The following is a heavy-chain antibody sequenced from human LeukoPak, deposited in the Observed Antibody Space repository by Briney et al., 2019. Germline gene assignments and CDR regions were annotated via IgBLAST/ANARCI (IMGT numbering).Heavy chain of an antibody. J-gene: IGHJ4*02. V-gene: IGHV4-59*01. CDR1: GGAISSYY. Sequence: PSETLSLTCTVPGGAISSYYWSWIRQPPGKGLEWIGYVSYTGDASQNPSLRGRVTMSVDTSNNQVYLELSSVTAADTAVYYCARGWNYGDYWGQGTLVTVSS. CDR2: VSYTGDA. D-gene: IGHD3-3*01. CDR3: ARGWNYGDY.